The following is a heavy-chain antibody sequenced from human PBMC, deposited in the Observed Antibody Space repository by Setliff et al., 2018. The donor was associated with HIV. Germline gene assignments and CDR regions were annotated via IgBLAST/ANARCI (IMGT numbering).Heavy chain of an antibody. CDR2: INHSGST. V-gene: IGHV4-34*01. CDR3: ARHTPPGLWFGEPTYLYNWFDP. J-gene: IGHJ5*02. CDR1: GGSFSGYY. Sequence: PSETLSLTCAVYGGSFSGYYWSWIRQPPGKGLEWVGEINHSGSTYYNPSLKSRVTISVDTSKNQFSLKLSSVTAADTAVYYCARHTPPGLWFGEPTYLYNWFDPWGQGTLVTVSS. D-gene: IGHD3-10*01.